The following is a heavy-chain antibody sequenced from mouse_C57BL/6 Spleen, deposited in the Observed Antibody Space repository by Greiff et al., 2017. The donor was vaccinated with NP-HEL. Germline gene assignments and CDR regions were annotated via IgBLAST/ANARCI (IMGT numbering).Heavy chain of an antibody. D-gene: IGHD2-4*01. CDR1: GYTFTDYE. Sequence: QVQLQQSGAELVRPGASVTLSCKASGYTFTDYEMHWVKQTPVHGLEWIGAIDPETGGTAYNQKFKGKAILTADKSSSTAYMELRSLTSEDSAVYYCTRDDYLRFAYGGQGTLVTVSA. CDR2: IDPETGGT. J-gene: IGHJ3*01. CDR3: TRDDYLRFAY. V-gene: IGHV1-15*01.